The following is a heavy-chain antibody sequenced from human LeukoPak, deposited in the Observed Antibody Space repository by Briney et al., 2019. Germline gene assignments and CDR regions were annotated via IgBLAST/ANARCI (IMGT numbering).Heavy chain of an antibody. J-gene: IGHJ4*02. D-gene: IGHD3-10*01. CDR1: GYSISSGHY. CDR3: ARDAKPNYYGSGSYYNY. CDR2: IYHSGST. Sequence: SETLSLTCTVSGYSISSGHYWGWIRQPPGKGLEWIGSIYHSGSTYNNPSLKSRVTISVDTSKNQFSLKLSSVTAADTAVYYCARDAKPNYYGSGSYYNYWGQGTLVTVSS. V-gene: IGHV4-38-2*02.